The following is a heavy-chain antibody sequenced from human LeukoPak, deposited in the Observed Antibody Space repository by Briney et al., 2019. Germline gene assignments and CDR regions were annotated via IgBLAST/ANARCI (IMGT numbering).Heavy chain of an antibody. D-gene: IGHD3-10*01. J-gene: IGHJ6*02. V-gene: IGHV1-18*01. CDR3: ARDSPGYYYGSGSSSYYYYGMDV. CDR2: ISAYNGNT. CDR1: GYTFTSYG. Sequence: GASVKVSCKASGYTFTSYGISWVRQAPGQGLEWMGWISAYNGNTNYAQKLQGRVTMTTDTSTSTAYMELRSLRSDDTAVYYYARDSPGYYYGSGSSSYYYYGMDVWGQGTTVTVSS.